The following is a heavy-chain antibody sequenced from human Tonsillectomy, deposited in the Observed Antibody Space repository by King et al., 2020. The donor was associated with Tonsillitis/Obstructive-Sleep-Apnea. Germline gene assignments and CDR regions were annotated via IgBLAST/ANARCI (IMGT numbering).Heavy chain of an antibody. D-gene: IGHD3-3*01. CDR2: IYYSGST. CDR1: GGSISSGGYY. V-gene: IGHV4-31*03. Sequence: VQLQESGPGLVKPSQTLSLTCTVSGGSISSGGYYWSWIRQHPGKGLEWIGYIYYSGSTYYNPSLKSRVTISVDTSKNQFSLKLSSVTAAATAVYYCARCMGTIFGVYYGMDVWGQGTTVTVPS. CDR3: ARCMGTIFGVYYGMDV. J-gene: IGHJ6*02.